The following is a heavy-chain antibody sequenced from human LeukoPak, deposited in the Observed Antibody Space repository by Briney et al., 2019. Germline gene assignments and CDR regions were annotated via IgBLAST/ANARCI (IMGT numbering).Heavy chain of an antibody. CDR3: ARDGVGGCSGGSCYYYYYYGMDV. CDR2: INHSGST. CDR1: GGSFSGYY. Sequence: SETLSLTCAVYGGSFSGYYWSWIRQPPGKGLEWIGEINHSGSTNYNPSLKSRGTISVDTSKNQFSLKLSSVTAADTAVYYCARDGVGGCSGGSCYYYYYYGMDVWGQGTTVTVSS. D-gene: IGHD2-15*01. J-gene: IGHJ6*02. V-gene: IGHV4-34*01.